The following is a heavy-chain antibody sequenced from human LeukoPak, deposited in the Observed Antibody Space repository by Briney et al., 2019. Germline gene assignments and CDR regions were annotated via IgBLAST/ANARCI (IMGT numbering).Heavy chain of an antibody. V-gene: IGHV4-39*02. D-gene: IGHD6-19*01. CDR1: DDSISTPFYY. Sequence: SETLSLTCTVSDDSISTPFYYWGWIRQPPGTGLEWIGSIYNSVSTFYNPSLKSRVTISIDTSRNHFSLRLTSVNVADTAVYYCARNSSSGWFDFWGQGILVTVSS. J-gene: IGHJ4*02. CDR3: ARNSSSGWFDF. CDR2: IYNSVST.